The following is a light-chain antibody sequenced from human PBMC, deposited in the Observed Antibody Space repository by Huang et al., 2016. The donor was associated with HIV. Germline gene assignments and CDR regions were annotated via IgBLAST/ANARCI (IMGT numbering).Light chain of an antibody. CDR2: AAS. Sequence: AIQLTQSPSSLSASVGDRVTITCRASQDITNDLGWYQQKPGKAPKLLISAASTLRSGVPSRCSGSGSGTDFTRTISSLQPEDFATYFCLQDFNYPRTFGQGTRVEIK. V-gene: IGKV1-6*02. CDR3: LQDFNYPRT. CDR1: QDITND. J-gene: IGKJ1*01.